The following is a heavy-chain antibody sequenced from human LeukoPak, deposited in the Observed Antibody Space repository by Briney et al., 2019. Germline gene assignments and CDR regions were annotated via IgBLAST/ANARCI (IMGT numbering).Heavy chain of an antibody. CDR1: GFTFSSYA. CDR3: AKDRWGAVASFDY. D-gene: IGHD6-19*01. Sequence: GGSLRLSCAASGFTFSSYAMSWVRQAPGKGLEWVSAISGSGGSTYYADSVKGRFTISRDNSKNTLYLQMNSLESEDTAVYYCAKDRWGAVASFDYWGQGTLVTVSS. V-gene: IGHV3-23*01. CDR2: ISGSGGST. J-gene: IGHJ4*02.